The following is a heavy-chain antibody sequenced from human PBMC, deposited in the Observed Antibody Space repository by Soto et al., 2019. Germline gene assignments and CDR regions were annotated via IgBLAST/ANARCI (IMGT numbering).Heavy chain of an antibody. V-gene: IGHV5-10-1*01. D-gene: IGHD6-6*01. CDR1: GYSFTSYW. CDR2: IDPSDSYT. CDR3: AREGIAARPDYYYYGMDV. J-gene: IGHJ6*02. Sequence: GESLKISCKGSGYSFTSYWISWVRQTPGKGLEWMGRIDPSDSYTNYSPSFQGHVTISADKSISTAYLQWSSLKASDTAMYYCAREGIAARPDYYYYGMDVWGQGTTVTVSS.